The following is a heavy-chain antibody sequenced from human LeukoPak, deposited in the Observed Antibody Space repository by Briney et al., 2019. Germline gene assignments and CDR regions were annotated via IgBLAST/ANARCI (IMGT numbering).Heavy chain of an antibody. J-gene: IGHJ4*02. CDR2: ISSSGSTI. D-gene: IGHD3-22*01. CDR3: ARVLVAMIVEYYFDY. CDR1: GFTFSDYY. Sequence: GGSLRLSCAASGFTFSDYYVSWIRQAPGKGLEWVSCISSSGSTIYYADSVKGRFTISRDNAKNSLYLQMNSLRAEDTAVYYCARVLVAMIVEYYFDYWGQGTLVTVSS. V-gene: IGHV3-11*01.